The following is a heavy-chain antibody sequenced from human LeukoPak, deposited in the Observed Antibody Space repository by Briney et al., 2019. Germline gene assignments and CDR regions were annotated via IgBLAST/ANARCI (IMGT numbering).Heavy chain of an antibody. J-gene: IGHJ4*02. Sequence: PGGSLRLSCAASGFTFNSYSMNWVRQAPGKGLEWISYISSNSRNINYADSVKGRFTISRDSAKNSLYLQMNTLRAEDTAVYYCARMPLEIVTNFLDSWGQGTLVTVSS. CDR3: ARMPLEIVTNFLDS. D-gene: IGHD4-11*01. V-gene: IGHV3-48*04. CDR1: GFTFNSYS. CDR2: ISSNSRNI.